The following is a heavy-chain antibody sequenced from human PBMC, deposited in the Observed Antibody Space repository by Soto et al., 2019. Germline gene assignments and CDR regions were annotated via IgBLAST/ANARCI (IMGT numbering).Heavy chain of an antibody. CDR1: GGTFSSYA. CDR3: AREGKLVITSTPGMDV. CDR2: IIPIFGTA. J-gene: IGHJ6*02. V-gene: IGHV1-69*13. D-gene: IGHD3-22*01. Sequence: SVKVSCKASGGTFSSYAISWVRQAPGQGLEWMGGIIPIFGTANYAQKFQGRVTITADESTSTAYMELSSLRSEDTAVYYCAREGKLVITSTPGMDVWGQGTTVTVSS.